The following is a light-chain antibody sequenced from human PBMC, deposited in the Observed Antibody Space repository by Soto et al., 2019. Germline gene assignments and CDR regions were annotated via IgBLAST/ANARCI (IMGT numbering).Light chain of an antibody. CDR3: IQDYNYPLT. CDR1: QGISSY. V-gene: IGKV1-6*01. J-gene: IGKJ4*01. CDR2: KAS. Sequence: IQLTQSPSFLSASLGDRVTITWGASQGISSYLAWYQQKPGKAPNLLIYKASTLKSGVPSRFSGSGYGTDFTLTISSLQPEDFATYYCIQDYNYPLTFGGGTKVDIK.